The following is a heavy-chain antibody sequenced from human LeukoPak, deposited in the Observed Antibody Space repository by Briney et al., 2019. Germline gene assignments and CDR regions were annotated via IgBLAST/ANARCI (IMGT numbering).Heavy chain of an antibody. CDR3: ARDSPTVTWCSDY. J-gene: IGHJ4*02. V-gene: IGHV3-7*01. Sequence: HTGGSLRLSCAASGFTFSTYWMSWVRQAPGKGLEWVANIKEDGSEKYYVDSVKGRFTISRDNAKNSLYLQMSSLRAEDTAVYYCARDSPTVTWCSDYWGQGTLVTVSS. CDR2: IKEDGSEK. D-gene: IGHD4-11*01. CDR1: GFTFSTYW.